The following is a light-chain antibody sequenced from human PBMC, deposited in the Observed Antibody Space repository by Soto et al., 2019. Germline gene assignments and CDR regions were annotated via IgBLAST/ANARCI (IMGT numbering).Light chain of an antibody. Sequence: QSALTQPASVSGCPGQSITISCTGTSSDVGDYNYVSWYQQHPGKAPKLMIYDVSNRPSGVSNRFSGSKSGSTASLTISGLQAEDEADYYCSSYTSSTTRVFGTGTKLTVL. CDR3: SSYTSSTTRV. CDR1: SSDVGDYNY. J-gene: IGLJ1*01. V-gene: IGLV2-14*01. CDR2: DVS.